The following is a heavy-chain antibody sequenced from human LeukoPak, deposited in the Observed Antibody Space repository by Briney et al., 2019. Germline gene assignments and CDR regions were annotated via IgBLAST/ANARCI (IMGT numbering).Heavy chain of an antibody. J-gene: IGHJ4*02. CDR2: IYTSGST. CDR1: GGSISSYY. CDR3: ARLLGRGVPLGRFDY. D-gene: IGHD3-10*01. V-gene: IGHV4-4*09. Sequence: LSETLSLTCTVSGGSISSYYWSWIRQPPGKGLEWIGYIYTSGSTNYNPSLKSRVTISVDTSKNQVSLKLSSVTAADTAVYYCARLLGRGVPLGRFDYWGQGTLVTVSS.